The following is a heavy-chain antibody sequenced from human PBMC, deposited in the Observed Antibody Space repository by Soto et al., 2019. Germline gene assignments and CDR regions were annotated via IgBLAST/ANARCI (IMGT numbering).Heavy chain of an antibody. J-gene: IGHJ6*02. CDR1: GCTFSSYA. Sequence: QVQLVQSGAEVKKPGSSVNVSCKAPGCTFSSYAISWVRQAPGQGLEWMGGIIPIFGTAKYAQKFQGRVTITADESTSTGYMELSSLRSADKAGYYCARSQSGSSSLDIYYYDYYGMDVWGQGTTVTVSS. CDR2: IIPIFGTA. D-gene: IGHD2-15*01. CDR3: ARSQSGSSSLDIYYYDYYGMDV. V-gene: IGHV1-69*01.